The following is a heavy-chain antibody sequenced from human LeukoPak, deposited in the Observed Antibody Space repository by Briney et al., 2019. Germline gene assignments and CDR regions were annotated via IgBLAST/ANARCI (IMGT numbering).Heavy chain of an antibody. D-gene: IGHD3-22*01. J-gene: IGHJ4*02. CDR2: INSSRGDI. Sequence: AGGALRLSVGAPGFRFKTYRMKGGRPAPGKGPGGVSSINSSRGDIYYGDSVKGRFTISRDNAKNSLYLQMNSLRVEDTAVYFCTVDTDYFEGLGFPRPALNDYWGQGTLVTVSS. CDR3: TVDTDYFEGLGFPRPALNDY. V-gene: IGHV3-21*01. CDR1: GFRFKTYR.